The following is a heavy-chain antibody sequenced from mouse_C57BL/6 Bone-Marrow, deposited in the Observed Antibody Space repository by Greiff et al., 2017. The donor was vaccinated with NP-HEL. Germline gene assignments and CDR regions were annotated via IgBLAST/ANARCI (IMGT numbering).Heavy chain of an antibody. J-gene: IGHJ4*01. Sequence: EVQLQQSGPVLVKPGASVKMSCKASGYTFTDYYMNWVKQSHGKSLEWIGVINPYNGGTSSNQKFKGKAPLTVDKSSSTAYMELNSLTSEDSAVYYCASYSKGYAMDYWGQGTSVTVSS. D-gene: IGHD2-5*01. V-gene: IGHV1-19*01. CDR1: GYTFTDYY. CDR2: INPYNGGT. CDR3: ASYSKGYAMDY.